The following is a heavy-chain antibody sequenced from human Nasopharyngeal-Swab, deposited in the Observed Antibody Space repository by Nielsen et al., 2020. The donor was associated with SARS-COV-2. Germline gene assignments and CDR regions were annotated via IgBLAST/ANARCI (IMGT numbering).Heavy chain of an antibody. J-gene: IGHJ4*02. CDR2: IKEDGSEK. CDR3: AKVSGQTLGDC. CDR1: GFTFSTYW. V-gene: IGHV3-7*01. Sequence: GGSLRLSCAASGFTFSTYWMSWVGKAQGKGLERGANIKEDGSEKDYVDSVKGRFTISRDNARNSLYLQMHSLRPDDTAVYYCAKVSGQTLGDCWGQGTLVTVSA.